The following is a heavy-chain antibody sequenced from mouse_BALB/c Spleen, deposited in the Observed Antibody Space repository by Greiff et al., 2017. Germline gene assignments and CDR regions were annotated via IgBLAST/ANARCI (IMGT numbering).Heavy chain of an antibody. D-gene: IGHD2-4*01. Sequence: QVQLKQSGPGLVAPSQSLSITCTVSGFSLTSYGVHWVRQPPGKGLEWLGVIWAGGSTNYNSALMSRLSISKDNSKSQVFLKMNSLQTDDTAMYYCARDERLRRYAMDYWGQGTSVTVSS. J-gene: IGHJ4*01. CDR2: IWAGGST. V-gene: IGHV2-9*02. CDR1: GFSLTSYG. CDR3: ARDERLRRYAMDY.